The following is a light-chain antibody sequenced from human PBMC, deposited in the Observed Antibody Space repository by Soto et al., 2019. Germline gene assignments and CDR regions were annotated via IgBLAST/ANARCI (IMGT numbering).Light chain of an antibody. CDR3: LQDINYPWT. V-gene: IGKV1-6*01. Sequence: IQMTHSPSSLSASVGDRVTITCQASQDISNYLNWYQQKPGKPPKVLIYGASNLQSGVPPRFSGSGSGTDFTHAISSLQPEDSATYYCLQDINYPWTFGQGTKVDIK. J-gene: IGKJ1*01. CDR2: GAS. CDR1: QDISNY.